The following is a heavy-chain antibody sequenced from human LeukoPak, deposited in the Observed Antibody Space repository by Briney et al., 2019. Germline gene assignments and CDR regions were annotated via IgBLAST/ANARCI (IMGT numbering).Heavy chain of an antibody. V-gene: IGHV3-48*02. CDR2: INSGSNSI. Sequence: GGSLRLSCAASGFTFKTYSMNWVRQAPGKGLEWVSYINSGSNSIFYADSVKGRFTISRDNAKNSLYLQMNSLRDEDRAVYYCVREPRDSCAAFGIWGQGTMVTVSS. J-gene: IGHJ3*02. CDR1: GFTFKTYS. D-gene: IGHD2-21*01. CDR3: VREPRDSCAAFGI.